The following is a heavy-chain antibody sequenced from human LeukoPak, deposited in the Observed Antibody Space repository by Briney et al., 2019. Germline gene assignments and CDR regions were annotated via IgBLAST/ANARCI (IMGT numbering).Heavy chain of an antibody. J-gene: IGHJ4*02. V-gene: IGHV1-18*04. CDR3: ARVGEQHLDYYFDY. CDR2: ISAYNGDT. D-gene: IGHD3-10*01. Sequence: GASVKVSCKASGFTFTNYGITWVRQAPGQGLEWMGWISAYNGDTNYAQKLRYRVTMTTDTSTSTAYRELRSLRSDETGVYYCARVGEQHLDYYFDYWGEGSLVTASS. CDR1: GFTFTNYG.